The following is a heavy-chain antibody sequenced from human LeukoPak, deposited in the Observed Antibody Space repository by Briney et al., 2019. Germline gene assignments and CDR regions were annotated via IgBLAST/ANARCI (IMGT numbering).Heavy chain of an antibody. J-gene: IGHJ4*02. CDR3: ARDRGTGTSEGGIDY. V-gene: IGHV1-69*04. CDR2: ITPIFGIA. CDR1: GGTFSSYA. Sequence: SVRVSCKASGGTFSSYAISWVRQAPGQGLEWMGRITPIFGIANYAQEFQGRVTITADKSTSTAYMELSSLRSEDTAVYYCARDRGTGTSEGGIDYWGQGTLVTVSS. D-gene: IGHD1-1*01.